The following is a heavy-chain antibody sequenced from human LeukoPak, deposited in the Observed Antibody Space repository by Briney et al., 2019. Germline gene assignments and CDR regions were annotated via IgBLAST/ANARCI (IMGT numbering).Heavy chain of an antibody. D-gene: IGHD6-13*01. CDR1: GFTFSSYA. CDR2: ISGSGGST. J-gene: IGHJ3*02. V-gene: IGHV3-23*01. CDR3: AKDSIAAAGTDAFDI. Sequence: PGGSLSLSCAASGFTFSSYAMSWVRQAPGRGLEWVSAISGSGGSTYYADSVKGRFTISRDNSKNTLYLQMNSLRAGDTAVYYCAKDSIAAAGTDAFDIWGQGTMVTVSS.